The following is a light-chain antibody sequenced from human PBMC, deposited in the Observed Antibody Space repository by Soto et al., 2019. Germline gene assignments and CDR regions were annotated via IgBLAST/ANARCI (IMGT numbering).Light chain of an antibody. V-gene: IGKV3-20*01. Sequence: EIVLTQSPGTLSVSPGERATLSCRASQSVSSSYLSWYQQKPDEAHRLLIYGTSNRATGIPDRFSGSGSGTFIPLTISRVELEYFALYYCHQYGSSPRTFGQGTKVEIK. CDR3: HQYGSSPRT. J-gene: IGKJ1*01. CDR1: QSVSSSY. CDR2: GTS.